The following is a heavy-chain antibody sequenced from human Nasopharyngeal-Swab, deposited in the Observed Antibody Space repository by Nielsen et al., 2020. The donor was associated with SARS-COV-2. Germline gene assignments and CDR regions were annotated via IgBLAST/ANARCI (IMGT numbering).Heavy chain of an antibody. CDR3: AREGEYGAYDAPDY. Sequence: SVKVSCKTSGDTFTNSAISWVRQAPGQGLEWMGGIVPALGLPNYAQKFRGRVTISADRSTTTSYLELSSLRSEDTAIYYCAREGEYGAYDAPDYWGQGTLVTVS. V-gene: IGHV1-69*10. CDR1: GDTFTNSA. J-gene: IGHJ4*02. D-gene: IGHD5-12*01. CDR2: IVPALGLP.